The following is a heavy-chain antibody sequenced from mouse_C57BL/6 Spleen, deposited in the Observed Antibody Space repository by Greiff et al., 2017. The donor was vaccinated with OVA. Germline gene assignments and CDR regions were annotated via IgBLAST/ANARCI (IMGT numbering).Heavy chain of an antibody. CDR2: IHPNSGST. CDR3: ASGDYGSSYSFAY. V-gene: IGHV1-64*01. CDR1: GYTFTSYW. J-gene: IGHJ3*01. D-gene: IGHD1-1*01. Sequence: QVQLQQPGAELVKPGASVKLSCKASGYTFTSYWMHWVKQRPGQGLEWIGMIHPNSGSTNYNEKFKSKATLTVDKSSSTAYMQLSSLTSEDSAVYYCASGDYGSSYSFAYWGQGTLVTVSA.